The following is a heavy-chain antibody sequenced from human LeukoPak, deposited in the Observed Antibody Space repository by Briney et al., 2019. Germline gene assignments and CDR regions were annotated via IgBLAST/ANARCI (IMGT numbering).Heavy chain of an antibody. CDR3: ARVMEYSSSWYEYYYYYMDV. CDR2: IYYSGST. J-gene: IGHJ6*03. D-gene: IGHD6-13*01. CDR1: GGSISSSYY. Sequence: PSETLSLTCAVSGGSISSSYYWSWIRQPPGKGLEWIGYIYYSGSTNYNPSLKSRVTISVDTSKNQFSLKLSSVTAADTAVYYCARVMEYSSSWYEYYYYYMDVWGKGTTVTISS. V-gene: IGHV4-61*01.